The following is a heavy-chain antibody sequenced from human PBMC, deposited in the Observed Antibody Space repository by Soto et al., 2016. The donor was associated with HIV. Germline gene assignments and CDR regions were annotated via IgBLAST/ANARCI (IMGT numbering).Heavy chain of an antibody. CDR1: GFTFSSYA. CDR2: ISGSGGST. D-gene: IGHD6-19*01. CDR3: ATLDGVAVAVHDAFDI. J-gene: IGHJ3*02. Sequence: EVQLLESGGGLVQPGGSLRLSCAASGFTFSSYAMSWVRQAPGKGLEWVSAISGSGGSTYYADSVKGRFTISRDNSKNTLYLQMNSLRAEDTAVYYCATLDGVAVAVHDAFDIWGQGTMVTVSS. V-gene: IGHV3-23*01.